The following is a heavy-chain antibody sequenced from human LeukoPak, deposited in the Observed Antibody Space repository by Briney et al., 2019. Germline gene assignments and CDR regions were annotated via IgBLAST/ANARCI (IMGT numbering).Heavy chain of an antibody. D-gene: IGHD2-2*01. J-gene: IGHJ5*02. CDR2: NNPNSGGT. CDR3: ARVVDGGYCGSKTCWRGWFDP. Sequence: ASVKVSCKASGGTFSSYAISWVRQAPGQGLEWMGWNNPNSGGTNYAQKFRGRVTMTRDTSISTAYMELTRLTSDDTAVYYCARVVDGGYCGSKTCWRGWFDPWGQGTLVTVSS. CDR1: GGTFSSYA. V-gene: IGHV1-2*02.